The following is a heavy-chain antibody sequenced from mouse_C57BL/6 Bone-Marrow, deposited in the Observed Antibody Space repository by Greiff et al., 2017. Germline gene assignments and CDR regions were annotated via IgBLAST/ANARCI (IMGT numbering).Heavy chain of an antibody. CDR2: IYPRSGNT. CDR3: ARGLVYYSNYRAWFAY. CDR1: GYTFTSYG. V-gene: IGHV1-81*01. Sequence: VQLQQSGAELARPGASVKLSCKASGYTFTSYGISWVKQRTGQGLEWIGEIYPRSGNTYYNAKFKGKATLTADKSSSTAYMELRSLTSEDSAVYFCARGLVYYSNYRAWFAYWGQGTLVTVSA. J-gene: IGHJ3*01. D-gene: IGHD2-5*01.